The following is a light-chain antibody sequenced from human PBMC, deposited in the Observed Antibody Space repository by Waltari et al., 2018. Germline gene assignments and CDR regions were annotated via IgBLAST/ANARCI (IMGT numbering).Light chain of an antibody. J-gene: IGLJ3*02. V-gene: IGLV1-47*01. CDR3: ATWDGSLTAWV. Sequence: QSVLTQPPSASGTPGQRVTIPCSGSSSNIGRTYVYWYQQSPGTAPKLLVYRHNERPSGVPDRISGSKSGTSASLAISGLRSEDEADYYCATWDGSLTAWVFGGGTKLTVL. CDR2: RHN. CDR1: SSNIGRTY.